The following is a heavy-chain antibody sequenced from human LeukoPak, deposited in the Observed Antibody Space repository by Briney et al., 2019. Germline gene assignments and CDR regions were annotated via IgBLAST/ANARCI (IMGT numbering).Heavy chain of an antibody. D-gene: IGHD3-22*01. CDR1: GFTFSDYY. CDR2: ISSSGSTI. Sequence: PGGSLRLSCAASGFTFSDYYMSWIRQAPGKGLEWVSYISSSGSTIYYADSVKGRFTISRDNSKNTLYLQMNSLRAEDTAVYYCTTYYYDSSGPSGGGWGQGTLVTVSS. V-gene: IGHV3-11*01. J-gene: IGHJ4*02. CDR3: TTYYYDSSGPSGGG.